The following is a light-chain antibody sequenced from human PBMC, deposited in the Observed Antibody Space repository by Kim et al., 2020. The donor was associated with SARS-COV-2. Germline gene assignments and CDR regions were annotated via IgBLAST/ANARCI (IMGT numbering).Light chain of an antibody. Sequence: PGATVTLTCASSTGAVTSGHYPNWFQQKPGQAPRPLIYSTNNRHSWTPARFSGSLLGGKAALTLSGVQAEDEADYYCLLHYTGAQVFGGGTQLTVL. CDR3: LLHYTGAQV. CDR2: STN. V-gene: IGLV7-43*01. J-gene: IGLJ3*02. CDR1: TGAVTSGHY.